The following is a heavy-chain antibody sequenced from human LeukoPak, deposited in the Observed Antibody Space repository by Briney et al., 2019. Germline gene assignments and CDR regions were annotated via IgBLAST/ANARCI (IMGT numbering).Heavy chain of an antibody. CDR3: TRDVRGAYDI. J-gene: IGHJ3*02. D-gene: IGHD3-10*02. CDR2: INQDGSEN. Sequence: PGGSLRLSCEASGFRFGGFWMTWVRQAPGKGPERVANINQDGSENLYVDSVKGRFTISRDNAKNSLYLQMNSLRVEDTAVYYCTRDVRGAYDIWGHGTMVTVSS. V-gene: IGHV3-7*01. CDR1: GFRFGGFW.